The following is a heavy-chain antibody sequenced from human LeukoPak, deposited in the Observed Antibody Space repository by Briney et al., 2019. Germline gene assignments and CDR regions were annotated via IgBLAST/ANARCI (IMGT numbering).Heavy chain of an antibody. J-gene: IGHJ4*02. CDR1: GYTFTNYG. D-gene: IGHD6-19*01. CDR2: ISGYSGNI. V-gene: IGHV1-18*01. CDR3: ARSSGWYDY. Sequence: ASVTVSCKASGYTFTNYGISWVRQAPGQGLEWMGWISGYSGNINYAQKLQGRVTMTTDTSTRTAYMELRSLRSDDTAVYYCARSSGWYDYWGQGTLVTVSS.